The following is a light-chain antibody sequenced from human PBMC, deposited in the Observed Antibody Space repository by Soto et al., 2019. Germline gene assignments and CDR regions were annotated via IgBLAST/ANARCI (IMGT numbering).Light chain of an antibody. CDR3: QPYDSSPRT. Sequence: EIVLTQSPGTLSLSPGERATLSCRASQSVSSSYLAWYQQKPGQAPRLLIYRTSNRATGITDRFSGSGSGTDFTLTISRLEPEDFAVYWCQPYDSSPRTVGQGTQVDIK. CDR2: RTS. J-gene: IGKJ1*01. CDR1: QSVSSSY. V-gene: IGKV3-20*01.